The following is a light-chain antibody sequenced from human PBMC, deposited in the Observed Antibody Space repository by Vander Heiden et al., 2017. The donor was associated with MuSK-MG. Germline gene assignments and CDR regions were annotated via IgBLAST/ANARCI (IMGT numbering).Light chain of an antibody. CDR2: AAS. V-gene: IGKV1-9*01. CDR3: QQLNSDLIT. CDR1: QGISSY. Sequence: PFPQFPSFLSASVGDRVTITCRASQGISSYLAWYQQKPGKAPKRLIYAASTLQSGVPSRFSGSGSGTEVTLTISSLQPEDWATYYCQQLNSDLITCGGGTKVEIK. J-gene: IGKJ4*01.